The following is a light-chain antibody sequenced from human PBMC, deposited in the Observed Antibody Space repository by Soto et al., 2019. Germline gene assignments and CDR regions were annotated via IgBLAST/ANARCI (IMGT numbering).Light chain of an antibody. CDR1: SSDTDAYYR. J-gene: IGLJ2*01. CDR3: ASYTTSSTPQVI. CDR2: DVF. V-gene: IGLV2-18*02. Sequence: QSVLTQPPSVSGSPGQSVTISCTETSSDTDAYYRVSWYQKPPGTAPKLMIYDVFNRPSGVPDRFSGSKSGNTASLTISGLQVEDEADYYCASYTTSSTPQVIFGGGTKLTVL.